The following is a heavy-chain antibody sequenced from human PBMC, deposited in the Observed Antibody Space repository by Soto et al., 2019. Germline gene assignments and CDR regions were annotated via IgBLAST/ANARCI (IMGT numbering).Heavy chain of an antibody. CDR3: ARERYYGMDV. CDR2: IYYSGST. J-gene: IGHJ6*02. Sequence: SETLSLTCTVSGGSISSYYWSWIRQPPGKGLEWIGYIYYSGSTNYNPSLKSRVTISVDTSKNQFSLKLSSVTAADTAVYYCARERYYGMDVWGQGTTVTVSS. V-gene: IGHV4-59*01. CDR1: GGSISSYY.